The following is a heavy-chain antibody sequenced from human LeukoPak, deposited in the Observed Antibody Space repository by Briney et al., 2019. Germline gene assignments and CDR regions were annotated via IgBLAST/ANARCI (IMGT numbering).Heavy chain of an antibody. V-gene: IGHV4-39*01. Sequence: SETLSLTCTVSGGSISSSSYYWGWIRQPPGKGLEWIGSIYYSGSTYYNPSLKSRVTISVDTSKNQFSLKLSSVTAADTAVYYCARIYGFWSGYYFDYWGQGTLVTVSS. CDR2: IYYSGST. CDR1: GGSISSSSYY. D-gene: IGHD3-3*01. J-gene: IGHJ4*02. CDR3: ARIYGFWSGYYFDY.